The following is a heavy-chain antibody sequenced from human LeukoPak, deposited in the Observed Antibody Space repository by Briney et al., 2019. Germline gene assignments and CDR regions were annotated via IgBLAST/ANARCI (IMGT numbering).Heavy chain of an antibody. D-gene: IGHD4-11*01. V-gene: IGHV1-69*04. CDR2: IIPILGIA. CDR3: ARDSPTAKGPTVLDY. J-gene: IGHJ4*02. Sequence: GASVKVSCKASGGTFSSYAISWVRQAPGQGLEWMGRIIPILGIANYAQKFQGRVTITADKSTSTAYMELRSLRSDDTAVYYCARDSPTAKGPTVLDYWGQGTLVTVSS. CDR1: GGTFSSYA.